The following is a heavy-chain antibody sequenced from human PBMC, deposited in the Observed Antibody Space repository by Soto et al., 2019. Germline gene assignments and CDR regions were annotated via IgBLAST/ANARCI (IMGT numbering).Heavy chain of an antibody. CDR1: GGTFSSYS. Sequence: SVKVSCKASGGTFSSYSISWVRQAPVQGREWMGGIIPIFGTANYAQKFQGRLTITADESTSTAYMELSSLRSEDAALYYCARSYRSSSVYYYYGMDVWGQGTTVTVSS. D-gene: IGHD6-6*01. CDR2: IIPIFGTA. V-gene: IGHV1-69*13. CDR3: ARSYRSSSVYYYYGMDV. J-gene: IGHJ6*02.